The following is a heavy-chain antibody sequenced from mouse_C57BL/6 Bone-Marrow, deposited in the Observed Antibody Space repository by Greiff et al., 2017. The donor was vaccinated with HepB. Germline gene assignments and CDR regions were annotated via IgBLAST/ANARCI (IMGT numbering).Heavy chain of an antibody. CDR3: ARGDYYVSSYGYFDV. CDR2: IWSGGST. Sequence: QVQLKESGPGLVQPSQSLSITCTVSGFSLTSYGVHWVRQSPGKGLEWLGVIWSGGSTDYNAAFISRLSISKDNSKSQVFFKMNSLQADDTAIYYCARGDYYVSSYGYFDVWGTGTTVTVSS. CDR1: GFSLTSYG. J-gene: IGHJ1*03. D-gene: IGHD1-1*01. V-gene: IGHV2-2*01.